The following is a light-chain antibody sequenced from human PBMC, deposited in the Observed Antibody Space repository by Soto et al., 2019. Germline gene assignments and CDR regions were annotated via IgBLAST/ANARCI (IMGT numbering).Light chain of an antibody. CDR1: SSDVGSYNY. V-gene: IGLV2-8*01. J-gene: IGLJ1*01. CDR2: EVS. CDR3: SSYAGSNNYV. Sequence: QSDLTQAPSASGAPEHAVTISRTGTSSDVGSYNYASWYQQHPGEAPKVIIYEVSKRPSGVPDRFSGSRSGNTASLTVSGLQAEDEADYYCSSYAGSNNYVFGTGTKLTV.